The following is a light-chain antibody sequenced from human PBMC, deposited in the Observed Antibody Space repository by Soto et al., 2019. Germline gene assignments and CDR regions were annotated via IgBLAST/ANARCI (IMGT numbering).Light chain of an antibody. CDR3: SSYAGTNRV. J-gene: IGLJ1*01. CDR1: SSDVGANNY. CDR2: EVT. Sequence: QSALTQPPSASGSPGQSVTISCTGTSSDVGANNYVSWYQQHPGKAPKLMIYEVTKRPSGVPDRFSGSKSGNTASLTVSGLQAEDEADYYCSSYAGTNRVFGTETKVTVL. V-gene: IGLV2-8*01.